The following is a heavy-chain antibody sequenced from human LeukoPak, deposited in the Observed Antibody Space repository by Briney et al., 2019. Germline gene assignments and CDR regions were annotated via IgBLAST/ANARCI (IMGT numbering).Heavy chain of an antibody. CDR2: ISWNSGSI. CDR1: GFTFDDYA. CDR3: AKIPGTAMVHEYWFDP. D-gene: IGHD5-18*01. J-gene: IGHJ5*02. V-gene: IGHV3-9*01. Sequence: GGSLRLSCAASGFTFDDYAMHWVRHAPGKGLEWVSGISWNSGSIFYADSVKGRFTISRDNAKNSLYLQMNSLRAEDTALYYCAKIPGTAMVHEYWFDPWGQGTLVTVSS.